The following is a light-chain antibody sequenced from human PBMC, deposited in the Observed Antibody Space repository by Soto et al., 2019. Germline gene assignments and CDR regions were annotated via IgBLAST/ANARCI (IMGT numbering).Light chain of an antibody. CDR2: WAS. Sequence: DIVMTQSPXSLAVSLGERATINCKSSQNVLYSSNNKNYLSWYQQKPGQPPKLLISWASTRESGVXXXXXXXXXXXXXXXXISGLQAEDVAVYYCQQYYDNPLTFGGGTKVEI. J-gene: IGKJ4*01. V-gene: IGKV4-1*01. CDR1: QNVLYSSNNKNY. CDR3: QQYYDNPLT.